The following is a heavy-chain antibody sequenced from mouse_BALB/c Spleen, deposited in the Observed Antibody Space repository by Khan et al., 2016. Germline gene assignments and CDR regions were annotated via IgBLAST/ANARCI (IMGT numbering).Heavy chain of an antibody. CDR2: ISYSGST. CDR3: RRYDGSSYVRAMDY. D-gene: IGHD1-1*01. J-gene: IGHJ4*01. Sequence: EAQLQESGPSLVKPSQTLSLTCSVTGDSITSGYWNWIRKFPGNKLEYMGYISYSGSTYYNPSLKSRISITRDTSKNQYYLQLNSVTTTDTATYYCRRYDGSSYVRAMDYWGQGTSVTVSS. V-gene: IGHV3-8*02. CDR1: GDSITSGY.